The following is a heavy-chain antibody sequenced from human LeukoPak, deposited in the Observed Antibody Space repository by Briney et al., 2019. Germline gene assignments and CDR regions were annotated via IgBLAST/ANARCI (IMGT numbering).Heavy chain of an antibody. CDR3: ARDLGRGAPDYFDN. D-gene: IGHD3-10*01. Sequence: GGSLRLSCAASGFTFSSYGMHWVRQAPGKGLEWVAVISYDGSNKYYADSVKGRFTISRDDSTNTLSLQMNSLRPEDTGIYYCARDLGRGAPDYFDNWGQGTLVTVSS. J-gene: IGHJ4*02. V-gene: IGHV3-30*03. CDR2: ISYDGSNK. CDR1: GFTFSSYG.